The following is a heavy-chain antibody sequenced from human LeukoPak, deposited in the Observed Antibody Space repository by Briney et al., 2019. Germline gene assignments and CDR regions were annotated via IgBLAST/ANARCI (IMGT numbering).Heavy chain of an antibody. Sequence: PGGSLRLSCGASGFTFGNYGMSWVRQASGKGLEWVSYISSGSSSIFYADSVKGRFTISRDNAKNSLYLQMNSLRVEDTAVYYCARGGIAARFAYWGQGTLVTVSS. D-gene: IGHD6-6*01. J-gene: IGHJ4*02. V-gene: IGHV3-48*04. CDR3: ARGGIAARFAY. CDR2: ISSGSSSI. CDR1: GFTFGNYG.